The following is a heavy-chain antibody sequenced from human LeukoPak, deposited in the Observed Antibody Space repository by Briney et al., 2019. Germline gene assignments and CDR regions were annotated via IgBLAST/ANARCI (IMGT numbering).Heavy chain of an antibody. CDR1: GYTFTSYG. CDR2: ISAYNGNT. V-gene: IGHV1-18*01. J-gene: IGHJ5*02. CDR3: ARALHYDFWSGYKYNWFDP. Sequence: ASVKVSCKASGYTFTSYGISWVRQAPGQGPEWMGWISAYNGNTNYAQKLQGRVTMTTDTSTSTAYMELRSLRSDDTAVYYCARALHYDFWSGYKYNWFDPWGQGTLVTVSS. D-gene: IGHD3-3*01.